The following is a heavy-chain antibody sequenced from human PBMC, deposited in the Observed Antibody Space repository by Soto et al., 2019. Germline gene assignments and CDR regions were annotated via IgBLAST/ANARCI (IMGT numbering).Heavy chain of an antibody. Sequence: ASVKVSCKASGYTFNTYDINWVRQATGQGLEWMGWMNPESGSTGFAQSFQGRITLTGNTSINTVYMEVSSLTNEDTAAYFCARSGATGYYSTHYYGMDVWGPGTTVIVSS. CDR2: MNPESGST. J-gene: IGHJ6*02. V-gene: IGHV1-8*01. D-gene: IGHD3-9*01. CDR3: ARSGATGYYSTHYYGMDV. CDR1: GYTFNTYD.